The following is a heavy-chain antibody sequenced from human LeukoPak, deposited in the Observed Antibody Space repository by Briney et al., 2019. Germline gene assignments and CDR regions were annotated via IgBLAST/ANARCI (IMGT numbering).Heavy chain of an antibody. CDR3: ARLRYSSGWYYFDY. CDR2: INHSGST. V-gene: IGHV4-34*01. Sequence: TSSETLSLTCAVYGGSFSGYYWSWIRQPPGKGLEWIGEINHSGSTNYNPSLKSRVTISVDTSKNQFSLKLSSVTAADTAVYYCARLRYSSGWYYFDYWGQGTLVTVSS. CDR1: GGSFSGYY. D-gene: IGHD6-19*01. J-gene: IGHJ4*02.